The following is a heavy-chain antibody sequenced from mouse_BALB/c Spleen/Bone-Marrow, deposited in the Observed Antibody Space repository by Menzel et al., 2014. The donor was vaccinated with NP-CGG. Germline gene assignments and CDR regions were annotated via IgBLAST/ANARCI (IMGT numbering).Heavy chain of an antibody. J-gene: IGHJ2*01. CDR2: INPYNGDT. CDR1: GYSFTGYF. V-gene: IGHV1-20*01. D-gene: IGHD1-2*01. CDR3: ASSFITTAYYFDY. Sequence: VQLKQSGPELVKPGASAKISCKASGYSFTGYFMNWVMQSHGKSLEWIGRINPYNGDTFYNQKFKGKATLTVDKSSSTAHMELRSLTSEDSAVYYCASSFITTAYYFDYWGQGTTLTVSS.